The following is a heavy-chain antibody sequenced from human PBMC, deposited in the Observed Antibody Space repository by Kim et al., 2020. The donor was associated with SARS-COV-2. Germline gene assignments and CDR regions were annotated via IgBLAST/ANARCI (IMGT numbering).Heavy chain of an antibody. D-gene: IGHD6-6*01. Sequence: GGSLRLSCSASGFTFSTYAMHWVRQAPGKGLEYVSTISTDGGSTYYADSLKGIFTISRDNSKNTLYLQMSSLRAEDTAMYYCVKDSSYYYGMDVWGQGTTVTVSS. CDR1: GFTFSTYA. V-gene: IGHV3-64D*06. J-gene: IGHJ6*02. CDR3: VKDSSYYYGMDV. CDR2: ISTDGGST.